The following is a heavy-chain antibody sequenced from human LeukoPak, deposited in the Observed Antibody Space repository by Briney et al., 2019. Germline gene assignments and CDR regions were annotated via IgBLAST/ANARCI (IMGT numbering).Heavy chain of an antibody. J-gene: IGHJ3*02. CDR2: IDDSGNT. CDR1: GGSISRYY. D-gene: IGHD3-10*01. V-gene: IGHV4-59*01. CDR3: ARSDYHNSGSHTVFDAFDI. Sequence: SETLSLTCTVSGGSISRYYWSWIWRPPGKGLEWIGYIDDSGNTNYNPSLKSQVTISVDKSKNQFSLELSFVTAADTAMYYCARSDYHNSGSHTVFDAFDIWGQGTRVTVSS.